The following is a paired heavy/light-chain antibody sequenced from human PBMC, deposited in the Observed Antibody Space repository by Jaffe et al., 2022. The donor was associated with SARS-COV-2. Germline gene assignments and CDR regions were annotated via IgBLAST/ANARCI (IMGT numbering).Light chain of an antibody. Sequence: QSALTQPASVSGSPGQSITISCTGTSSDVGGYNYVSWYQQYPGKAPKLMIYDVSNRPSGVSNRFSGSKSGNTASLTISGLQAEDEADYYCSSYTRNTALVFGGGTKLTVL. CDR2: DVS. CDR3: SSYTRNTALV. V-gene: IGLV2-14*01. J-gene: IGLJ2*01. CDR1: SSDVGGYNY.
Heavy chain of an antibody. V-gene: IGHV2-5*02. CDR1: GFSLRTSGVG. J-gene: IGHJ4*02. CDR3: AHTIYASGSLYYFDS. D-gene: IGHD3-10*01. Sequence: QITLRESGPTLVKPTQTLTLTCTFSGFSLRTSGVGVGWIRQPPGKALEWLALIYWDDDKRYSPSLKSRLTITKDTSKNQVVLTMTNMDPVDTATYYCAHTIYASGSLYYFDSWGQGTLVTVSS. CDR2: IYWDDDK.